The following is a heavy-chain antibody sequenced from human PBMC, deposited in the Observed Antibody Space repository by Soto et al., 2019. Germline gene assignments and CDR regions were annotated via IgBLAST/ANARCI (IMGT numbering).Heavy chain of an antibody. CDR3: ARDRGYDYVWGTHAFDI. CDR1: GGSISSYY. Sequence: PSETLSLACTVSGGSISSYYWSWIRQPPGKGLEWIGYIYYSGSTNYNPSLKSRVTISVDTSKNQFSLKLSSVTAADTAVYYCARDRGYDYVWGTHAFDIWGQGTMVTVSS. V-gene: IGHV4-59*01. J-gene: IGHJ3*02. D-gene: IGHD3-16*01. CDR2: IYYSGST.